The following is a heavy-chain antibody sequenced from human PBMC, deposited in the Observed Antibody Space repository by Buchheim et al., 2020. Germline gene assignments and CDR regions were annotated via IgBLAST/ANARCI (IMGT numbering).Heavy chain of an antibody. CDR2: INPNSGGT. D-gene: IGHD3-3*01. CDR3: ARSGITIFGVVIDNYYYYGMDV. J-gene: IGHJ6*02. CDR1: GYTFTGYY. Sequence: QVQLVQSGAEVKKPGASVKVSCKASGYTFTGYYMHWVRQAPGQGLEWMGWINPNSGGTNYAKKFQGWVTMTRDTSISTAYMELSRLRSDDTAVYYCARSGITIFGVVIDNYYYYGMDVWGQGTT. V-gene: IGHV1-2*04.